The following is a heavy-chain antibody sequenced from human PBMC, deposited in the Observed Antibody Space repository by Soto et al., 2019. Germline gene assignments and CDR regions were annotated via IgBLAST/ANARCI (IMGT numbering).Heavy chain of an antibody. CDR3: ARVDYDFWDGSSPSNYGMDV. CDR1: DGSTISGDDY. Sequence: SVTKSLTSTVADGSTISGDDYWSCIHQPPGKCLEWIGYIYYSGSTTYNPSLKSRVTMLVDTSKNQFSLNLSSVAAADTAVYYCARVDYDFWDGSSPSNYGMDVWGQGTTVPVSS. V-gene: IGHV4-61*08. CDR2: IYYSGST. J-gene: IGHJ6*02. D-gene: IGHD3-3*01.